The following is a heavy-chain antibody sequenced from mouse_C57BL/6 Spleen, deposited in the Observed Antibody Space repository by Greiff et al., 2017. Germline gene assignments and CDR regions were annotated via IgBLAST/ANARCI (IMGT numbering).Heavy chain of an antibody. J-gene: IGHJ4*01. Sequence: EVKVEESGGGLVKPGGSLKLSCAASGFTFSDYGMHWVRQAPEKGLEWVAYISSGSSTISRDNAKNTLFLQMTSLRSEDTAMYYCARRGSRYYYAMDYWGQGTSVTVSS. CDR3: ARRGSRYYYAMDY. CDR2: ISSGSS. V-gene: IGHV5-17*01. D-gene: IGHD1-1*01. CDR1: GFTFSDYG.